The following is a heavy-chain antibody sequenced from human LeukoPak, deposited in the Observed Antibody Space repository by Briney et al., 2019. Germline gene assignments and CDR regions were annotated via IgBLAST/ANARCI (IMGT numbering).Heavy chain of an antibody. CDR3: ARDSQRRVQAAASTDY. J-gene: IGHJ4*02. D-gene: IGHD2-2*01. V-gene: IGHV1-46*01. CDR1: GYTFTSYY. Sequence: ASVKVSCKASGYTFTSYYMHWVRQAPGQGLEWMEIINPSGGSTSYAQKFQGRVTMTRDTSTSTVYMELSSLRSEDTAVYYCARDSQRRVQAAASTDYWGQGTLVTVSS. CDR2: INPSGGST.